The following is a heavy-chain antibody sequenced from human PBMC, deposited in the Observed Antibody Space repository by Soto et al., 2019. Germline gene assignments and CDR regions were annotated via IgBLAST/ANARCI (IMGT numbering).Heavy chain of an antibody. Sequence: QVHMVQSGPEVKKPGASVKVSCKASGYTFTSFGISWVRQAPGQGLEWMGRISTYNGNTDYAQKFQDRVTMTTDTSTATAYMELRTLGSDDTAVYYCASDDLLTGALDYWGQGTLVTVSS. D-gene: IGHD3-9*01. V-gene: IGHV1-18*01. CDR1: GYTFTSFG. CDR3: ASDDLLTGALDY. J-gene: IGHJ4*02. CDR2: ISTYNGNT.